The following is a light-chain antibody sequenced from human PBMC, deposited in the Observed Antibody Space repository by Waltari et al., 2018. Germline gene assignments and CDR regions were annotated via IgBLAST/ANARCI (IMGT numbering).Light chain of an antibody. Sequence: SYVLTQPPSVSVAPGQTARITCGGRDIGDKRAHWYQHKTGQAPLLVVYDDTDRPSGIPGRISGSNSGYTATLSITRVEAGDEADYYCQVWDSDGDYVVFGGGTKLIVL. J-gene: IGLJ2*01. CDR1: DIGDKR. CDR3: QVWDSDGDYVV. V-gene: IGLV3-21*02. CDR2: DDT.